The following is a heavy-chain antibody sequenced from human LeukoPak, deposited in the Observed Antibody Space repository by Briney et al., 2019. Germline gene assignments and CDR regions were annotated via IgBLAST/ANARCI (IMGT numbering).Heavy chain of an antibody. Sequence: SETLSLTCTVSGGSISSYYWSWIRQPAGKGLEWIGRIYTSGSTNYNPSLKSRVTMSVDTSKNQFSLKLSSVTAADTAVYYCARDTRYCSSTSCYILDYWGQGTLVTVS. CDR1: GGSISSYY. J-gene: IGHJ4*02. CDR3: ARDTRYCSSTSCYILDY. D-gene: IGHD2-2*02. CDR2: IYTSGST. V-gene: IGHV4-4*07.